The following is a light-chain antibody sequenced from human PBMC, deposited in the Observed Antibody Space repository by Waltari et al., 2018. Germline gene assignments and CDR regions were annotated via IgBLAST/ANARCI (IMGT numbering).Light chain of an antibody. CDR1: QSIRSW. J-gene: IGKJ1*01. CDR2: DAS. Sequence: DIQMTQSPSTLSASVGDRVTITCRASQSIRSWLAWYQQKPGKAPKLLIYDASSLESGVPSRFSGSGSGTEFTLTISSLQPEDFATYYCQQYQGYSGTFGRGTKVEIK. CDR3: QQYQGYSGT. V-gene: IGKV1-5*01.